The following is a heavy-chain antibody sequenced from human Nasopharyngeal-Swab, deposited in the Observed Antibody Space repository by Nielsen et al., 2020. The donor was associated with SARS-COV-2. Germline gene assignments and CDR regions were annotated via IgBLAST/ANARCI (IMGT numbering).Heavy chain of an antibody. V-gene: IGHV3-15*05. CDR2: IKSKTDGGTT. J-gene: IGHJ6*02. D-gene: IGHD3-10*01. Sequence: GESLKISCAASGFTFSNAWMSWVRQAPGKGLEWVGRIKSKTDGGTTDYAAPVQGRFTISRDDSKNTLYLQMNSLKTEDTAVYYCNTDPSLLWFGELFYYYGMDVWGQGTTVTVSS. CDR1: GFTFSNAW. CDR3: NTDPSLLWFGELFYYYGMDV.